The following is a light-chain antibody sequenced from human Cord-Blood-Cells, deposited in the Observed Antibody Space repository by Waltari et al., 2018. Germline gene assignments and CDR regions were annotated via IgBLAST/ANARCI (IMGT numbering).Light chain of an antibody. J-gene: IGKJ2*01. Sequence: EIVLTQSPVTLSLSPGEIATLSCRASQSVSSSYLAWYQQKPGQAPRLLIYGASSRATGIPDRFSGSGSETDFTLTISRLEPEDFAVYYCQQYGSSPYTFGQGTKLEIK. CDR2: GAS. CDR3: QQYGSSPYT. CDR1: QSVSSSY. V-gene: IGKV3-20*01.